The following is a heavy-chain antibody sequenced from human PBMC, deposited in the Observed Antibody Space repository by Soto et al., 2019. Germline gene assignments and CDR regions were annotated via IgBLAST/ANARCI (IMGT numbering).Heavy chain of an antibody. Sequence: ASLKISCKGYGYSFTSYWISWVRQMPGKGLEWMGRIDPSDSYTNYSPSFQGHVTISADKSISTAYLQWSSLKASDTAMYYCARTLRFLVPSAFDIWGQGTMVTASS. J-gene: IGHJ3*02. V-gene: IGHV5-10-1*01. CDR1: GYSFTSYW. CDR2: IDPSDSYT. D-gene: IGHD3-3*01. CDR3: ARTLRFLVPSAFDI.